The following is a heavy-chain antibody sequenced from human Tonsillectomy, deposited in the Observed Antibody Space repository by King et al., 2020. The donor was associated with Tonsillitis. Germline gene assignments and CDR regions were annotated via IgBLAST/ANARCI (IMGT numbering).Heavy chain of an antibody. V-gene: IGHV3-74*01. Sequence: VQLVESGGGLVQPGGSLRLSCAASGFTFSSYWMHWVRQAPGKGLVWVSRINSDGSSTSYADSVKGRFTISRDNAKNTLYLQMNSLRAEDTAVYYCARDHYDTTFYDGMDVWGQGTTVTVSS. J-gene: IGHJ6*02. CDR1: GFTFSSYW. CDR2: INSDGSST. D-gene: IGHD3-22*01. CDR3: ARDHYDTTFYDGMDV.